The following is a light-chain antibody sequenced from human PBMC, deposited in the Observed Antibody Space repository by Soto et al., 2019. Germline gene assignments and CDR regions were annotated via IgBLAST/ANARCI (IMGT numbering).Light chain of an antibody. CDR3: QSYDSSLSGSNVV. CDR1: SSNIGAGYD. V-gene: IGLV1-40*01. Sequence: QSVLTQPPSVSGAPGQKVTISCTGSSSNIGAGYDVHWYQQLPGTAPKLLIYGNSNRPSGVPDRFSGSKSGTSASLAITGLQAEDEVDYSCQSYDSSLSGSNVVFGGGTNLTVL. J-gene: IGLJ2*01. CDR2: GNS.